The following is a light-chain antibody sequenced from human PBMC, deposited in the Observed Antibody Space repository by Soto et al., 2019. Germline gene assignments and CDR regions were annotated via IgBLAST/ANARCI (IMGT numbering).Light chain of an antibody. CDR3: QHYDSLPPT. J-gene: IGKJ3*01. V-gene: IGKV1-33*01. CDR1: KDIVNS. Sequence: DIQMTQSPSSLSAFVGDRVTITCQASKDIVNSLNWYQQKPGKAPTLLIYAASRLATGVPSTFSGSGSGTDFTFTISSLQPEDVATYYCQHYDSLPPTFGPGTKVDIK. CDR2: AAS.